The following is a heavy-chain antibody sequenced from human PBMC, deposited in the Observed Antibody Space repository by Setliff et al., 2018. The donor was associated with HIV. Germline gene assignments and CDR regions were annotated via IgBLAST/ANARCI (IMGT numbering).Heavy chain of an antibody. V-gene: IGHV1-18*01. D-gene: IGHD4-17*01. Sequence: GASVKVSCKASGYTFSSYGISWVRQAPGQGLEWMGWISGFNGKINYAENFQGRVTRTTDSSASTAHMELWGLTSYDTAVYYCARDLGGEHDYADPAYMDVWGKGTTVTVS. CDR3: ARDLGGEHDYADPAYMDV. CDR2: ISGFNGKI. CDR1: GYTFSSYG. J-gene: IGHJ6*03.